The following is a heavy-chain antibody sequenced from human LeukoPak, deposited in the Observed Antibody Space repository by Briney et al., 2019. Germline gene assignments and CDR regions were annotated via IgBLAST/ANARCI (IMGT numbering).Heavy chain of an antibody. Sequence: GRSLRLSCAASGFTFSNHGMHWVRQAPGKGLEWVALIWYDGSNKEYAESVKGRFTISRDNSKDTLYLQMNSLRDEDTAVYYCARDQGTSTTAPKRKGRFDPWGQGTLVTVSS. J-gene: IGHJ5*02. D-gene: IGHD1-1*01. V-gene: IGHV3-33*01. CDR2: IWYDGSNK. CDR3: ARDQGTSTTAPKRKGRFDP. CDR1: GFTFSNHG.